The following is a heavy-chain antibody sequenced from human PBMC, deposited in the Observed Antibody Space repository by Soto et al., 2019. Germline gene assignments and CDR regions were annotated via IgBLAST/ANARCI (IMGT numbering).Heavy chain of an antibody. V-gene: IGHV3-30-3*01. Sequence: QVQLVESGGGVVQPGRSLRLSCAASGFTFRSYALLWVRQAPGKGLEWVAVISSDGSNKYHADSVKGRFTISRDNSKNTLYLQMNSLRPEDTAVYYCARGPGYGGFNWYFDLWGRGTLVIVSS. CDR2: ISSDGSNK. J-gene: IGHJ2*01. D-gene: IGHD4-17*01. CDR3: ARGPGYGGFNWYFDL. CDR1: GFTFRSYA.